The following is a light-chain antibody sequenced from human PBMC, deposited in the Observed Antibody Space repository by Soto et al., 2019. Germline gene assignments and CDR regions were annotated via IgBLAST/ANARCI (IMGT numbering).Light chain of an antibody. J-gene: IGKJ1*01. V-gene: IGKV3-11*01. CDR3: QQRSNWLVT. Sequence: EILLTQSPATLSLSPGERATLSCRASQSVSSYLAWYQQKPGQAPRLLIYDASNRATGIPARFSGSGSGTDFTLTISSLEPEDFAVYYCQQRSNWLVTFGQGTKVDIK. CDR2: DAS. CDR1: QSVSSY.